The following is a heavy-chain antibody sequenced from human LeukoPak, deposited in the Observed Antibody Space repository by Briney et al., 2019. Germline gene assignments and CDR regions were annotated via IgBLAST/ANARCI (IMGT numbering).Heavy chain of an antibody. CDR2: ISAYNGNT. J-gene: IGHJ5*02. Sequence: ASVKVSCKASGYTFTSYGISWVRQAPGQGLEWMGWISAYNGNTNYAQKLQGRVTMTTDTSTSTAYMELSSLRSDDTAVYYCTADPYYDASGPPRWFDPWGQGTLVTVSS. V-gene: IGHV1-18*01. D-gene: IGHD3-22*01. CDR3: TADPYYDASGPPRWFDP. CDR1: GYTFTSYG.